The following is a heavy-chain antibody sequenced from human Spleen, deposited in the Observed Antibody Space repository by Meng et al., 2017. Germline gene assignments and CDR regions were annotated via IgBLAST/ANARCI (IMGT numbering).Heavy chain of an antibody. CDR3: ARLGYCSGGTFYEYYFDY. V-gene: IGHV5-51*01. J-gene: IGHJ4*02. CDR2: IYLGDSDT. Sequence: KVSCKGSGFSFTSYWIAWVRQMPGKGLEWMRVIYLGDSDTRYSPSFQGQVTISADKSINTAYLQWSSLKASDTAMYYCARLGYCSGGTFYEYYFDYWGQGTLVTVSS. D-gene: IGHD2-15*01. CDR1: GFSFTSYW.